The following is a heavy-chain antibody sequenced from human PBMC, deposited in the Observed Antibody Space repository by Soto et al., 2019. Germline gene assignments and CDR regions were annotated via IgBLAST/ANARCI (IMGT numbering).Heavy chain of an antibody. J-gene: IGHJ6*02. V-gene: IGHV3-23*01. D-gene: IGHD3-22*01. CDR3: AKDRASYYSSGYYYYGYYYGMDV. Sequence: PGGSLRLSCAASGFTFSSYAMSWVRQAPGKGLEWVSAISGSGGSTYYADSVKGRFTISRDNSKNTLYLQMNSLRAEDTAVYYCAKDRASYYSSGYYYYGYYYGMDVWGQGTTVTVSS. CDR1: GFTFSSYA. CDR2: ISGSGGST.